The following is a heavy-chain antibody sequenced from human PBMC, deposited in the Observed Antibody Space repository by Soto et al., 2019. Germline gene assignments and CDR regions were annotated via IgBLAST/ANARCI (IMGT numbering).Heavy chain of an antibody. CDR1: GFTFSSYA. D-gene: IGHD3-3*01. V-gene: IGHV3-64*01. CDR2: ISSNGGST. CDR3: ARLRGDFWSGYVPPDYYYYYMDV. J-gene: IGHJ6*03. Sequence: GGSLRLSCAASGFTFSSYAMHWVRQAPGKGLEYVSAISSNGGSTYYANSVKGRFTISRDNSKNTLYLQMGSLRAEDMAVYYCARLRGDFWSGYVPPDYYYYYMDVWGKGTTVTVSS.